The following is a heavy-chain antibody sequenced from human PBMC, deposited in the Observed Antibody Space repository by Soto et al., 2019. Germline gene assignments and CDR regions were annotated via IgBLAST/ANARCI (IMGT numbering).Heavy chain of an antibody. CDR2: IYYSGST. V-gene: IGHV4-30-4*01. Sequence: PSETLSLTCTVYGGSISSGDYYWSWIRQPPGKGLEWIGYIYYSGSTYYNPSLKSRVTISVDTSKNQFSLKLSSVTAADTAVYYCARGRITIFGVVTDFDYWGQGTLVTVSS. CDR3: ARGRITIFGVVTDFDY. J-gene: IGHJ4*02. CDR1: GGSISSGDYY. D-gene: IGHD3-3*01.